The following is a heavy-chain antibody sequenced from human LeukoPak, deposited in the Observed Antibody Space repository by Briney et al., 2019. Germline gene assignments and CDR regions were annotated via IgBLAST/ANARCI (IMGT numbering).Heavy chain of an antibody. Sequence: GGSLRLSCAASGFTFSNYAMHWVRQGVVKGLASMGVVSHDGIQTYYADSVKGRFTISRDNSKSTLFLQMNSLRAEDTAVYYCARDGGGGYNQIDFWGQGTLVTVSS. CDR1: GFTFSNYA. J-gene: IGHJ4*02. CDR2: VSHDGIQT. CDR3: ARDGGGGYNQIDF. V-gene: IGHV3-30-3*01. D-gene: IGHD5-24*01.